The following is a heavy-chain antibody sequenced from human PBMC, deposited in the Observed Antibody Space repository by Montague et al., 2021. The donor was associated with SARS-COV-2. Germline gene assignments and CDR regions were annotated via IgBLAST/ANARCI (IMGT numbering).Heavy chain of an antibody. V-gene: IGHV4-59*01. CDR1: GGSISSYY. Sequence: SETLSLTCTVSGGSISSYYWSWIRRPPGKGLEWIGYIYYSGSTNXNPSLKSRVTISVDTSKNQFSLKLSSVTAADTAVYYCARARYSGYDSLYYYYYYMDVWGKGTTVTVSS. CDR2: IYYSGST. D-gene: IGHD5-12*01. J-gene: IGHJ6*03. CDR3: ARARYSGYDSLYYYYYYMDV.